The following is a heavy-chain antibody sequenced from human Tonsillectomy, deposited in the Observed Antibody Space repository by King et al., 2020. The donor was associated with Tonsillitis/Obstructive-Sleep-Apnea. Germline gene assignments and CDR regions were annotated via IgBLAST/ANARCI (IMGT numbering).Heavy chain of an antibody. Sequence: QLVQSGAEVKKPGASVKVSCKVSGYTLTELSMHWVRQAPGKGLEWMGGFDPEDGETIYAQKSQGRVTMTEDTSTDTAYMELSSLRSEDTAVYYCATDSGYSSGWQADYYYYYMDVWGKGTTVTVSS. D-gene: IGHD6-19*01. V-gene: IGHV1-24*01. CDR2: FDPEDGET. CDR1: GYTLTELS. J-gene: IGHJ6*03. CDR3: ATDSGYSSGWQADYYYYYMDV.